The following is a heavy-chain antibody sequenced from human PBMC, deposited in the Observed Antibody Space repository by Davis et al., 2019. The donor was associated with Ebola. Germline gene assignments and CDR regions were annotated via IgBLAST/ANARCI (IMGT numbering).Heavy chain of an antibody. CDR1: GFTFSGSY. CDR2: MNQMDTTI. J-gene: IGHJ5*02. V-gene: IGHV3-11*01. Sequence: PGGSLRLSCAASGFTFSGSYMAWLRQPPGKGLEWISYMNQMDTTIHYADSVKGRFTISRDNAKNSLYLHMTSLRAEDTAVYYCARFNIIMETAHSWFDPWGPGTLVTVSS. CDR3: ARFNIIMETAHSWFDP. D-gene: IGHD3-10*01.